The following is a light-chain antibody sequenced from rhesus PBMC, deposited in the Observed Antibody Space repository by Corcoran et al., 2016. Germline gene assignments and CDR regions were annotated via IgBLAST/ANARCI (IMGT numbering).Light chain of an antibody. CDR2: AAS. J-gene: IGKJ2*01. Sequence: GDRVTITCRASQTISSYLAWYQQKPGKVPKLLIYAASSLARGVPSRFSGSGSGTDFTLTISSLQPEAFATYYCQQHNSHPYSFGQGTKVEIK. CDR3: QQHNSHPYS. CDR1: QTISSY. V-gene: IGKV1-44*01.